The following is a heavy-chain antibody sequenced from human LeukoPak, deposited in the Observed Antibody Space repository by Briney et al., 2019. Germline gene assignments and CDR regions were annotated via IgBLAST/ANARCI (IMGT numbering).Heavy chain of an antibody. CDR2: INPNSGGT. D-gene: IGHD4-17*01. Sequence: GASVKVSCKASGYTFTGYYMHWVRQAPGQGLEWMGWINPNSGGTNYAQKFQGRVTMTRDTSISTAYMELSRLRSDDTAVYYCARAGYGDYFGVAHDYRGQGALVTVSS. CDR1: GYTFTGYY. V-gene: IGHV1-2*02. J-gene: IGHJ4*02. CDR3: ARAGYGDYFGVAHDY.